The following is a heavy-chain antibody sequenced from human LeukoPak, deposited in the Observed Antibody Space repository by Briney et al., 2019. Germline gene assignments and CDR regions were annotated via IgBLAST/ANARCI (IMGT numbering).Heavy chain of an antibody. J-gene: IGHJ5*02. V-gene: IGHV4-31*03. CDR3: ARYDGSVKGGWFDH. D-gene: IGHD3-10*01. CDR1: GDSISSGGYH. Sequence: SETLSLTCSVSGDSISSGGYHWSWIRQHPGKGLEWIGYIYHSGTTYYNPSLESRVSISIDTSHNQFSLKVSSVTAADTAMYFCARYDGSVKGGWFDHWGQGTLVTVPS. CDR2: IYHSGTT.